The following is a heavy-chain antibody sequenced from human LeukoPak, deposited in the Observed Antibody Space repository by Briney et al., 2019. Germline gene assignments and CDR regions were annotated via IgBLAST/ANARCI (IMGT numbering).Heavy chain of an antibody. CDR3: ARELAAFGVDFDY. J-gene: IGHJ4*02. V-gene: IGHV4-61*02. Sequence: SQTLSLTCTVSGGSISSGSYYWGWIRQPAGKGLEWIGRIYTSGSTNYNPSLKSRVTISVDTSKNQLSLKLSSVTAADTAVYYCARELAAFGVDFDYWGQGTLVTVSS. D-gene: IGHD3-16*01. CDR2: IYTSGST. CDR1: GGSISSGSYY.